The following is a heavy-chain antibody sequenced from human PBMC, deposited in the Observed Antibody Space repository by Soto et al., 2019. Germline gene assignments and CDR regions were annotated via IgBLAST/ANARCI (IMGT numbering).Heavy chain of an antibody. J-gene: IGHJ4*02. CDR2: ISGSGGST. CDR3: AKDNLWFGEFPDY. CDR1: GFTFSSYA. Sequence: GGSLGLSCAASGFTFSSYAMSWVRQAPGKGLEWVSAISGSGGSTYYADSVKGRFTISRDNSKNTLYLQMNSLRAEDTAVYYCAKDNLWFGEFPDYWGQGTLVTVSS. D-gene: IGHD3-10*01. V-gene: IGHV3-23*01.